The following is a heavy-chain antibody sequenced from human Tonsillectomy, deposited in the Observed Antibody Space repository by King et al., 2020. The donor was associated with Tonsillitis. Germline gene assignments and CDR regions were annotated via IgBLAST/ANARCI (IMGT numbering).Heavy chain of an antibody. D-gene: IGHD3-16*01. CDR1: EYTFIDYY. Sequence: VQLVQSGAEVKKPGASVKVSCKASEYTFIDYYMHWLRQAPGQGLEWMGWINPNSGGSNSAQKFQGRVTMTSDTSVSTAYMELTRLTSDDKAVYYCARGGGNDVDYWGQGTLVTVSS. CDR3: ARGGGNDVDY. CDR2: INPNSGGS. V-gene: IGHV1-2*02. J-gene: IGHJ4*02.